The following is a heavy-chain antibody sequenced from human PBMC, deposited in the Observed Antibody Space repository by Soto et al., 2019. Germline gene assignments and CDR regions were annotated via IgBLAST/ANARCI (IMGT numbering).Heavy chain of an antibody. CDR1: GFTVSSNY. D-gene: IGHD3-10*01. J-gene: IGHJ4*02. Sequence: EVQLAESGGGLIQPGGSLRLSCVVSGFTVSSNYMSWVRQAPGKGLEWVLSMNSGGGAYYTDSVKGRVTISRDNSQNTLYLQMTSLRAEDTAVYYCASGVPLAYWGQGTLVTVSS. V-gene: IGHV3-53*01. CDR3: ASGVPLAY. CDR2: MNSGGGA.